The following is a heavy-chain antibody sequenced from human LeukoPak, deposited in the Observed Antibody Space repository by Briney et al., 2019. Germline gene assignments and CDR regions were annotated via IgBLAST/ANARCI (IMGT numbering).Heavy chain of an antibody. Sequence: GGSLRLSCAASGFTFSSYAMHWVRQAPGKGLEWVAVISYDGSNKYYADSVKGRFTISRDNSKNTLYLQMNSLRAEDTAVYYCARGQAVTIFGYYYYYGMDVWGQGTTVTVSS. V-gene: IGHV3-30-3*01. CDR3: ARGQAVTIFGYYYYYGMDV. CDR1: GFTFSSYA. J-gene: IGHJ6*02. CDR2: ISYDGSNK. D-gene: IGHD3-3*01.